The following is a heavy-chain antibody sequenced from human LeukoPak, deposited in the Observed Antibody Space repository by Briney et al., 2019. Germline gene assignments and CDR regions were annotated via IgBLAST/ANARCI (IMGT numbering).Heavy chain of an antibody. J-gene: IGHJ4*01. V-gene: IGHV3-33*01. CDR1: GFTFSSYG. CDR2: IWYDGSNK. Sequence: GGSLRLSCAASGFTFSSYGMHWVRQAPGKGLEWVAVIWYDGSNKYYADSVKGRFTISRDNSKNTLYLQMNSLRAEDTAVYYCARDSCSGGSCYSDYWGHGALVSASS. CDR3: ARDSCSGGSCYSDY. D-gene: IGHD2-15*01.